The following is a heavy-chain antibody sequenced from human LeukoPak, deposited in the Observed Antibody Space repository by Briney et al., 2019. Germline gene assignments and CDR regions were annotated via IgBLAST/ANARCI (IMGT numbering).Heavy chain of an antibody. J-gene: IGHJ4*02. D-gene: IGHD2/OR15-2a*01. V-gene: IGHV3-30*02. Sequence: PGGSLRLSCAASGFTLSSYGMHWVRQAPGKGLEWVALIKPDGSNKYYADSVKGRFTISRDNSKNTLHLQMNSLRAEDTAVYYCARSRAFDYWGQGTLVTVSS. CDR3: ARSRAFDY. CDR2: IKPDGSNK. CDR1: GFTLSSYG.